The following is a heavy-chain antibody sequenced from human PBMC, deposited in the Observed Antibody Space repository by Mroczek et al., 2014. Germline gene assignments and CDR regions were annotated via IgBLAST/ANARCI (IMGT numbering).Heavy chain of an antibody. Sequence: QVTLKESGPALVKPTQTLTLTCTFSGFSLSTSGMCVSWIRQPPGKALEWLALIDWDDDKYYSTSLKTRLTISKDTSKNQVVLTMTNMDPVDTATYYCARTYSGSYYLGPLDYWGQGTLVTVSS. CDR3: ARTYSGSYYLGPLDY. CDR2: IDWDDDK. D-gene: IGHD1-26*01. CDR1: GFSLSTSGMC. J-gene: IGHJ4*02. V-gene: IGHV2-70*01.